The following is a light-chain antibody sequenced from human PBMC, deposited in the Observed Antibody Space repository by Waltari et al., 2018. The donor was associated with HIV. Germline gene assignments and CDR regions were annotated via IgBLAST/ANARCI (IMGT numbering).Light chain of an antibody. Sequence: ARAQPAAVSGSPGQSVTIYCEGINNNAVTWYQQHPGKGPRVIMFAVARRASGISSRVSGYRSGYNAYLKISDLQSEDEADYFCCLFPGYDPPYVFGTGTRVTVL. CDR3: CLFPGYDPPYV. V-gene: IGLV2-23*02. CDR1: NNNA. J-gene: IGLJ1*01. CDR2: AVA.